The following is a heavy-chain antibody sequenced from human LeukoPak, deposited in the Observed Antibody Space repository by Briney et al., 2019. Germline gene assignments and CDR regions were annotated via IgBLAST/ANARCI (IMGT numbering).Heavy chain of an antibody. CDR2: INHSGST. J-gene: IGHJ4*02. Sequence: SETLSLTCAVYGGSFSGYYWSWIRQPPGKGLEWIGEINHSGSTNYNPSLKSRVTISVDTSKNQFSLKLSSVTAADTAVYYCARGRSSGSYRPYYFDYWGQGTLVTVSS. CDR1: GGSFSGYY. V-gene: IGHV4-34*01. CDR3: ARGRSSGSYRPYYFDY. D-gene: IGHD1-26*01.